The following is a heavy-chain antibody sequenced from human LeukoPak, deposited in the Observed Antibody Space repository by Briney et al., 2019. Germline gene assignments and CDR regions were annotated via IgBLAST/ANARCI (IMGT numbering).Heavy chain of an antibody. V-gene: IGHV3-53*01. CDR1: GFSVSSTY. CDR3: ARDLSYFDY. D-gene: IGHD2/OR15-2a*01. Sequence: GGSLRLSCAVSGFSVSSTYMTWVRQAPGKGLEWVSFTYSDGNTYYPESVRGRFTVSRGYSKNTLYLQMKSLRVEDTAFYYCARDLSYFDYWGQGTLVTVSS. CDR2: TYSDGNT. J-gene: IGHJ4*02.